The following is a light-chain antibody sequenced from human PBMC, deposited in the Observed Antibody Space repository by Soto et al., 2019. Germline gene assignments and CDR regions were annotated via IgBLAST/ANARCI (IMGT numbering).Light chain of an antibody. J-gene: IGLJ3*02. Sequence: QSVLTQPPSVSGAPGQRVTISCTGSSSNIGAGYDVHWYQQLPGTAPKLLIYGNINRPSGLPDRFSGSKSGTSASLVITGLQDEDEADYYCQSYDSTLSGVVFGGGTKLTVL. CDR3: QSYDSTLSGVV. CDR1: SSNIGAGYD. V-gene: IGLV1-40*01. CDR2: GNI.